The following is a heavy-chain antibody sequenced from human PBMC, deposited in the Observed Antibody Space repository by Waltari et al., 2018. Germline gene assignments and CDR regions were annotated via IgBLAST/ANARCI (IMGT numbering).Heavy chain of an antibody. D-gene: IGHD3-10*01. CDR3: ARPDYGSGGPAFDI. J-gene: IGHJ3*02. Sequence: QVQLVESGGGVVQPGRSLRLSCAAAGFTFSRYAMPWVRPAPGKGLEWVAVISYDGSNKYDADSVKGRFTISRDNAKNSLYLQMNRLRAEDTAVYYCARPDYGSGGPAFDIWGQGTMVTVSS. CDR2: ISYDGSNK. CDR1: GFTFSRYA. V-gene: IGHV3-30-3*01.